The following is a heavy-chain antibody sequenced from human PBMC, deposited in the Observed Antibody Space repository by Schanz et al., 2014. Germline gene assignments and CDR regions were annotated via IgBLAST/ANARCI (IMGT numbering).Heavy chain of an antibody. CDR3: ARGRGFYDY. CDR1: GGTFSSYT. CDR2: IIPVLNIA. D-gene: IGHD3-10*01. V-gene: IGHV1-69*02. J-gene: IGHJ4*02. Sequence: QVQLVQSGDEVKKPGASVKVSCKASGGTFSSYTISWMRQAPGQGLEWMGKIIPVLNIATYAQRFQGRVSITADTSTNTAYMELSSLTSEDTAVHYCARGRGFYDYWGQGTLVNVSS.